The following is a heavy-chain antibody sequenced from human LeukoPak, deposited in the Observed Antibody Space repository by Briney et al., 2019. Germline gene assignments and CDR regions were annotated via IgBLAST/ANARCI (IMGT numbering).Heavy chain of an antibody. Sequence: PSQTLSLTCTVSGGSISSGGYYWSWIRQPPGKGLEWIGYIYYSGSTYYNPSLKSRVTISVDTSKNQFSLKLSSVTAADTAVYYCARGNYGGNSYFDYWGQGTLVTVSS. CDR2: IYYSGST. J-gene: IGHJ4*02. D-gene: IGHD4-23*01. CDR1: GGSISSGGYY. CDR3: ARGNYGGNSYFDY. V-gene: IGHV4-31*03.